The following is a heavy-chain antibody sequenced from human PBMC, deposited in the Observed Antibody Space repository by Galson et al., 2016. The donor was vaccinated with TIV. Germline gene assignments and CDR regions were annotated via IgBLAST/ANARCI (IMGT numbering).Heavy chain of an antibody. CDR1: GGTFSNFV. D-gene: IGHD3-22*01. Sequence: SVKVSCKASGGTFSNFVISWVRQAPGQGLEWMGSINPIFRTPTYAQKFQGRVTLTADESTSTAYMELSNLRSEDTAVYYCAREMYFYDSSRKGDAFDVWGQGSMVTVSS. CDR3: AREMYFYDSSRKGDAFDV. J-gene: IGHJ3*01. V-gene: IGHV1-69*13. CDR2: INPIFRTP.